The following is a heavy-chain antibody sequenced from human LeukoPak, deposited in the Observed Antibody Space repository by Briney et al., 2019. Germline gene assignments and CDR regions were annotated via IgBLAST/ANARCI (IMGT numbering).Heavy chain of an antibody. CDR1: GFTFSSYG. J-gene: IGHJ2*01. CDR2: IRYDGSNK. D-gene: IGHD1-1*01. CDR3: ASKTGTIVWWYFDL. V-gene: IGHV3-30*02. Sequence: GGSLRLSCAASGFTFSSYGMHWVRQAPGKGLEWVAFIRYDGSNKYYADSVKGRFTISRDNSKNSLYLQMNSLRAEDTAVYYCASKTGTIVWWYFDLWGRGTLVTVSS.